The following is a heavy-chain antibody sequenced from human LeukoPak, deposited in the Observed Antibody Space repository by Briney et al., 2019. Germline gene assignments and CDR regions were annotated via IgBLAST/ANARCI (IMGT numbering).Heavy chain of an antibody. V-gene: IGHV1-46*01. Sequence: EASVKVSCKASGYTFTSYGISWVRQAPGQGLEWMGIINPSGGSTSYAQKFQGRVTMTRDTSTSTVYMELSSLRSEDTAVYYCARVPDDFWSGYYFDYWGQGTLVTVSS. CDR3: ARVPDDFWSGYYFDY. D-gene: IGHD3-3*01. J-gene: IGHJ4*02. CDR2: INPSGGST. CDR1: GYTFTSYG.